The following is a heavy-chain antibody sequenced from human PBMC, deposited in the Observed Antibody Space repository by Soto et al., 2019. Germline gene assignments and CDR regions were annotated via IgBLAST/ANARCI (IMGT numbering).Heavy chain of an antibody. CDR2: ISNNGINK. J-gene: IGHJ6*02. CDR3: ARVIRADSTSSNFYYYSGLDV. D-gene: IGHD6-6*01. CDR1: GFTFSTYG. V-gene: IGHV3-30*03. Sequence: LGGSLRLSCAASGFTFSTYGMHWVRQAPGKGLEWLAVISNNGINKYYADSVKGRFTISRDNSKDTLFLQMNSLRGEDTAIYYCARVIRADSTSSNFYYYSGLDVWGQGTTVTVSS.